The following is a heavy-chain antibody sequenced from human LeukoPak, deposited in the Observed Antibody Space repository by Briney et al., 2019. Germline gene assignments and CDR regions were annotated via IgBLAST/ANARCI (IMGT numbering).Heavy chain of an antibody. Sequence: GGSLRLSCAASGFPFANTWMRWVRQAPGKGLVWVSLIDNDGRTTHYADSVKGRFTISRDNAKNTVYLQMNSLRAEDTAVYYCAIGGTYGSGSWGQGTLVTVSS. J-gene: IGHJ4*02. V-gene: IGHV3-74*01. CDR2: IDNDGRTT. D-gene: IGHD3-10*01. CDR1: GFPFANTW. CDR3: AIGGTYGSGS.